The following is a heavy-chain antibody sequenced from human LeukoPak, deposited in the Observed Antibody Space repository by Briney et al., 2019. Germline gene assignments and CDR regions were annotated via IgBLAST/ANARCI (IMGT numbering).Heavy chain of an antibody. CDR2: IDTNTGNP. V-gene: IGHV7-4-1*02. CDR3: ARDQSPTAFIAAAGRGAFDI. J-gene: IGHJ3*02. D-gene: IGHD6-13*01. CDR1: GYIFTDYA. Sequence: ASVKVSCKASGYIFTDYALNWVRQAPGQGLEWMGWIDTNTGNPTYAQGFTGRFVFSLDTSVSTAYLQISSLKAEDTAVYYCARDQSPTAFIAAAGRGAFDIWGQGTMVTVSS.